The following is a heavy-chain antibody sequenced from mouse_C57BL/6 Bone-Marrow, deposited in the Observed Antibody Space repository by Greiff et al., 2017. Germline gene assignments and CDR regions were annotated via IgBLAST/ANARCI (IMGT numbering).Heavy chain of an antibody. Sequence: EVMLVESGGGLVTPGGSLKLSCAASGFTFSSYAMSWVRQTPENRLEWVATISDGGSYTYYPDTVKGRFTISSDNAKNNLSLQMSHLKSVDTAMYDCARGSYYYGSSAFAYGGQGTLVTVSA. V-gene: IGHV5-4*03. CDR1: GFTFSSYA. D-gene: IGHD1-1*01. J-gene: IGHJ3*01. CDR3: ARGSYYYGSSAFAY. CDR2: ISDGGSYT.